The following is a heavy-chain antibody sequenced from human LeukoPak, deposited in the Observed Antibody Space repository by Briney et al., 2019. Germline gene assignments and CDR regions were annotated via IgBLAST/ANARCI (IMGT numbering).Heavy chain of an antibody. CDR1: GYTFTSYY. D-gene: IGHD2-2*01. CDR2: INPSGGST. CDR3: ARPNHCSSTSCYAFPLGY. Sequence: ASVKVSCKASGYTFTSYYMHWVRQAPGQGLEWMGIINPSGGSTSYALKFQGRVTMTRDTSTSTVYMELSSLRSEDTAVYYCARPNHCSSTSCYAFPLGYWGQGTLVTVSS. V-gene: IGHV1-46*01. J-gene: IGHJ4*02.